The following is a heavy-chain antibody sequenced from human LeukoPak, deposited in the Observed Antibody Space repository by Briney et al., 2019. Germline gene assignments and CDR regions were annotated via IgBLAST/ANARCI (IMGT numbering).Heavy chain of an antibody. Sequence: GESLKISCKGSGYSFTSYWIGWVRQAPGKGLEWVANIKEDGSEKYYLDSVKGRISISRDNAKNSLYLQINSLKVEDRAVYYCATGGWYLAYWGQGTLVTVSS. CDR2: IKEDGSEK. CDR1: GYSFTSYW. D-gene: IGHD6-19*01. V-gene: IGHV3-7*01. J-gene: IGHJ4*02. CDR3: ATGGWYLAY.